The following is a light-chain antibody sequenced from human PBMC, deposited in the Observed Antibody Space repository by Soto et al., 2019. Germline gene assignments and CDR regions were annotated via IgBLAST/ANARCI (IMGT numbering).Light chain of an antibody. CDR3: KKRHNWPIT. Sequence: EIVLTQSPATLSLSPGERANLSCRASPIVTNYLAWYPQKPGQAPSLLIYGAFNRATGIPARFSGSGSGTDFTLAVSGLEPADLGVDYCKKRHNWPITFGNGTRLEIK. CDR1: PIVTNY. J-gene: IGKJ5*01. CDR2: GAF. V-gene: IGKV3-11*01.